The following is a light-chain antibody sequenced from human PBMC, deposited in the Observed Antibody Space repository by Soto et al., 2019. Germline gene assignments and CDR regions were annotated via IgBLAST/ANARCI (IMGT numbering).Light chain of an antibody. J-gene: IGKJ5*01. Sequence: DIQMTQSPSSLSASVGDRVTITCRASQSISTYLNWYQQKPGKAPKLLIYSASSFQGGGPSRFSGSGAGTDFTLTIRSLQPEDFATYYSQQSYRSWITGGQGTRLDIK. V-gene: IGKV1-39*01. CDR2: SAS. CDR1: QSISTY. CDR3: QQSYRSWIT.